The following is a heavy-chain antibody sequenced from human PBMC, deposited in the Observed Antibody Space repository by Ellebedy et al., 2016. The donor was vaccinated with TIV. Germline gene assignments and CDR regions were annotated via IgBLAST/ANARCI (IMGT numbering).Heavy chain of an antibody. CDR1: GFTFSNAW. Sequence: GESLKISCAASGFTFSNAWMNWVRQAPGKGLEWVSYISSSSSTIYYADSVKGRFTISRDNAKNSLYLQMNSLRDEDTAVYYCARLGGSGSVDYYYYGMDVWGQGTTVTVSS. V-gene: IGHV3-48*02. D-gene: IGHD3-10*01. J-gene: IGHJ6*02. CDR2: ISSSSSTI. CDR3: ARLGGSGSVDYYYYGMDV.